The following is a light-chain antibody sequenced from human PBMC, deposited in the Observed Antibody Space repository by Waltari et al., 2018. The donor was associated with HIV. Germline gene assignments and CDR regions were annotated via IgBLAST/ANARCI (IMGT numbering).Light chain of an antibody. J-gene: IGLJ3*02. CDR1: VLPEKF. CDR2: KDI. CDR3: QSTDFDGTWV. Sequence: SYDLTQTPSVSVSPGQTARINCSRGVLPEKFSSWYRQKAGQAPVLLIYKDIQRASGIPERISGSGSGTRVTLTISGVQAEDEGDYFCQSTDFDGTWVFGGGTKLTVL. V-gene: IGLV3-25*03.